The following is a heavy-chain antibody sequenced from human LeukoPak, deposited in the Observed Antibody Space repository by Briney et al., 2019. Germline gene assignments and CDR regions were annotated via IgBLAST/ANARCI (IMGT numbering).Heavy chain of an antibody. D-gene: IGHD3-22*01. V-gene: IGHV3-23*01. CDR2: ISGSGGST. CDR1: GFTFSTYA. Sequence: PGGSLRLSCAASGFTFSTYAMSWVRQAPGKGLEWVSVISGSGGSTYYADSVKGRFTISRDNSKNTLYLQMNRLRAEDTAVYYCAKWGYYYDRSGYSDTVDYWGQGTLVTVSS. J-gene: IGHJ4*02. CDR3: AKWGYYYDRSGYSDTVDY.